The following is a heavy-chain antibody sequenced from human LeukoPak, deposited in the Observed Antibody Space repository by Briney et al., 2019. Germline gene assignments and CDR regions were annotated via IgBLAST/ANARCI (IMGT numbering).Heavy chain of an antibody. CDR2: IYHSGRT. Sequence: SETLSLTCAVSGGSISSSNWWSWVRQPPGKGLEWIGEIYHSGRTNYNPSLKSRVTISVDKSKNQFSLKLNSVAAADTAVYYCARVEGAVWQYFQHWGQGTLVTVSS. J-gene: IGHJ1*01. CDR1: GGSISSSNW. V-gene: IGHV4-4*02. D-gene: IGHD1-26*01. CDR3: ARVEGAVWQYFQH.